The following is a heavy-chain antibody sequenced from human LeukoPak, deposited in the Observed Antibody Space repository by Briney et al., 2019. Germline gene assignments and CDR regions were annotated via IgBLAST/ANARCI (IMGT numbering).Heavy chain of an antibody. CDR1: GYTFTGYY. Sequence: GASARVSCTASGYTFTGYYMHWVRQAPGQGLEWMGWINPNSGGTNYAQKFQGRVTMTRDTPISTAYMELSRLRSDDTAVYYCARVWEQFEPTNWFDPWGQGTLVTVSS. CDR3: ARVWEQFEPTNWFDP. J-gene: IGHJ5*02. CDR2: INPNSGGT. D-gene: IGHD1-26*01. V-gene: IGHV1-2*02.